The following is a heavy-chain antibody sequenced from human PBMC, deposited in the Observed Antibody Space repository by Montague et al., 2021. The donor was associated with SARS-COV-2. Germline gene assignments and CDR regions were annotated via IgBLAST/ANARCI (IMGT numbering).Heavy chain of an antibody. Sequence: SETLSLTCTVSGGSISSSSYYWGWIRQPPGKGLEWIGSIYYSGSTYYNPSLKSRVTISVDTSTNQSSLKLSSVTAADTAVYYCASPTYYYDSSGPDAFDIWGQGTMVTVSS. D-gene: IGHD3-22*01. CDR2: IYYSGST. J-gene: IGHJ3*02. CDR1: GGSISSSSYY. V-gene: IGHV4-39*01. CDR3: ASPTYYYDSSGPDAFDI.